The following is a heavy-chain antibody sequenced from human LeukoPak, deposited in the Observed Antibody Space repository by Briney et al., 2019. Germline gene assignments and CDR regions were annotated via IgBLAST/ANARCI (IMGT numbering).Heavy chain of an antibody. CDR1: GFTFSSYS. CDR3: ARDPLADYGDYVEYYFDY. J-gene: IGHJ4*02. CDR2: ISSSSSYI. V-gene: IGHV3-21*01. Sequence: GGSLRLSCAASGFTFSSYSMNWVRQAPGKGLEWVSSISSSSSYIYYADSVKGRFTISRDNAKNSLYLQMNGLRAEDTAVYYCARDPLADYGDYVEYYFDYWGQGTLVTVSS. D-gene: IGHD4-17*01.